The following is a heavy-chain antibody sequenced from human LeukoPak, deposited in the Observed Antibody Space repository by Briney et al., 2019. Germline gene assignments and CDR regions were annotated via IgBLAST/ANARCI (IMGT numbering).Heavy chain of an antibody. Sequence: SETLSLTCTVAGGSISSYYWSLIRQPPGKGLEWIGYIYYSGSTNYNPSLKSRVTISVDTSKNQFSLKLSSVTAADTAVYYCARHVGGYSSSWIKPTGYFDYWGQGTLVTVSS. CDR3: ARHVGGYSSSWIKPTGYFDY. V-gene: IGHV4-59*08. D-gene: IGHD6-13*01. CDR1: GGSISSYY. CDR2: IYYSGST. J-gene: IGHJ4*02.